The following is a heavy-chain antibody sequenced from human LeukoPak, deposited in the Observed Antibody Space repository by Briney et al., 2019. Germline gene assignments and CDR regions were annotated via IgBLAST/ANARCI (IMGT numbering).Heavy chain of an antibody. D-gene: IGHD3-22*01. CDR2: ISYDGSNK. CDR1: GFTFSSYA. J-gene: IGHJ4*02. CDR3: ARDGVITRYFDY. V-gene: IGHV3-30-3*01. Sequence: GGSLRLSCAASGFTFSSYAMHWVRQAPGKGLEWVAVISYDGSNKYYADSVKCRFTISRDNSKNTLYLQMNSLRAEDTAVYYCARDGVITRYFDYWGQGTLVTVSS.